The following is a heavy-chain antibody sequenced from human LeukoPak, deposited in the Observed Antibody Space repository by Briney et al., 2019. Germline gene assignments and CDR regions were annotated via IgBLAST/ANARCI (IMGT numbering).Heavy chain of an antibody. CDR2: IYYSGSI. V-gene: IGHV4-61*01. J-gene: IGHJ4*02. CDR3: ARDSAPYYDILTGYFAAEYYFDY. Sequence: SETLSLTCTVSGGSVSSGSYYWSWIRQPPGKGLEWIGYIYYSGSINYNPSLKSRVTISVDTSKNQFSLKLSSVTAADTAVYYCARDSAPYYDILTGYFAAEYYFDYWGQGTLVTVSS. D-gene: IGHD3-9*01. CDR1: GGSVSSGSYY.